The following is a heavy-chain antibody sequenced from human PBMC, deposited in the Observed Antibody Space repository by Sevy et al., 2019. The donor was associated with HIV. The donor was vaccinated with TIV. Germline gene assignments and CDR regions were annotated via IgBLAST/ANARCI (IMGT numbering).Heavy chain of an antibody. CDR1: GYTFTSYA. J-gene: IGHJ4*02. Sequence: ASVKVSCKASGYTFTSYAIHWVRQAPGRGLEWMGWINAANGDTQYLQRFQGRITITTDTSASTAYMELSSLTSEDTAVYYCARNPPGGTVFDYWGQGTLVTVSS. CDR2: INAANGDT. V-gene: IGHV1-3*01. D-gene: IGHD4-17*01. CDR3: ARNPPGGTVFDY.